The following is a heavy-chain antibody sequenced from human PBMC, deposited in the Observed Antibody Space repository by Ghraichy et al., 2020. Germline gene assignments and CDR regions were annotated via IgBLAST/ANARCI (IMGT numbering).Heavy chain of an antibody. CDR1: GGSISSYY. J-gene: IGHJ4*02. Sequence: SETLSLTCTVSGGSISSYYWSWIRQPPGKGLEWIGYIYYSGSTNYNPSLKSRVTISVDTSKNQFSLKLSSVTAADTAVYYCARASPRESYYSPLVDYWGQGTLVTVSS. CDR2: IYYSGST. CDR3: ARASPRESYYSPLVDY. V-gene: IGHV4-59*01. D-gene: IGHD1-26*01.